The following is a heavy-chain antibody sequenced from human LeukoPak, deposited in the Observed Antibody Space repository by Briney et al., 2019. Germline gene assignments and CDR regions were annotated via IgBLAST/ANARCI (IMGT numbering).Heavy chain of an antibody. CDR2: INSDGSST. V-gene: IGHV3-74*01. D-gene: IGHD6-19*01. CDR1: GWTFSSYR. Sequence: PGGCLRLSCAASGWTFSSYRMHWVRKAPGKGLVWVSRINSDGSSTSYADSVKGRFTISRDNAKNTLYLQMNSLRAEDTAVYYCARARIAVALIDYWGQGTLVTVSS. CDR3: ARARIAVALIDY. J-gene: IGHJ4*02.